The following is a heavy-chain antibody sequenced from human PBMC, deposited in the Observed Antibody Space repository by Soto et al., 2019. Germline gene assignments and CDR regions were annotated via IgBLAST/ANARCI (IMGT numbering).Heavy chain of an antibody. V-gene: IGHV3-73*01. Sequence: GGSLRLSCAASGVTFCGSAMHWVRQASGKGLEWVGRIRSKANSYATAYAASVKGRFTISRDDSKNTAYLQMNSLKTEDTAVYYCTGALKNYGDYEDLDYWGQGTLVTVSS. CDR2: IRSKANSYAT. J-gene: IGHJ4*02. CDR3: TGALKNYGDYEDLDY. D-gene: IGHD4-17*01. CDR1: GVTFCGSA.